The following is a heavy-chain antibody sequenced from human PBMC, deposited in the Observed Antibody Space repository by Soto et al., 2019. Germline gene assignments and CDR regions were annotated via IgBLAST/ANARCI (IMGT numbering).Heavy chain of an antibody. V-gene: IGHV3-21*01. CDR2: ISSSSSYI. D-gene: IGHD3-10*01. Sequence: EVQLVESGGGLVKPGGSLRLSCAASGFTFSSYSMNWVRQAPGKGLEWVSSISSSSSYIYYADSVKGRFTISRDNAKNSLYLQMNSLSAEDTAVYYCARERGYYGSGSRGVRGFDYWGQGTLVTVSS. CDR1: GFTFSSYS. CDR3: ARERGYYGSGSRGVRGFDY. J-gene: IGHJ4*02.